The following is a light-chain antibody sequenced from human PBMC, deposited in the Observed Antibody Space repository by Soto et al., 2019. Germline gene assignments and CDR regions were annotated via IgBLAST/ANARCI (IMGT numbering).Light chain of an antibody. Sequence: DIVMTQSPDSLAVSLGERATINCKSSQSILSSSKNYLAWFQQKPGQPPKLLIYWASTRESGVPDRFSGSGSETDFTRTISSLQAEDVAVYYCQQYHSDPITFGQGTCLENK. CDR2: WAS. V-gene: IGKV4-1*01. CDR1: QSILSSSKNY. J-gene: IGKJ5*01. CDR3: QQYHSDPIT.